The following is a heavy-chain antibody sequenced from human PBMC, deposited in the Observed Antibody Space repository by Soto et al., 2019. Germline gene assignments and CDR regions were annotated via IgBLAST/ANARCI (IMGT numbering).Heavy chain of an antibody. CDR1: GFTFSRYW. J-gene: IGHJ6*02. CDR3: VSNYAYAEGYYCYGMDV. Sequence: EVQLVESGGGLVLPGGSLRLSCAASGFTFSRYWMHWGRQAPGKGLVWVSRISSYGSDTHYADSVKGRFTISRDNGKSTLYLQMNSLRVEDAAVYYCVSNYAYAEGYYCYGMDVWGQGTTVTVSS. V-gene: IGHV3-74*01. D-gene: IGHD3-16*01. CDR2: ISSYGSDT.